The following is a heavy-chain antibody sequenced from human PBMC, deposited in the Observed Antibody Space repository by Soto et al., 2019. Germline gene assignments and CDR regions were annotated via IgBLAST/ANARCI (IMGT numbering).Heavy chain of an antibody. Sequence: QVQLQESGPGLVKPSQTLSLTCTVSGGSISSGGYYWRWIRQHPGKGLEWIGYIYYSGSTYYNPSLKGRVTISVDTSKNQFSLELSSVTAADTAVYYCARGYYYDSSGYPYFDYWGQGTLVTVSS. D-gene: IGHD3-22*01. CDR2: IYYSGST. J-gene: IGHJ4*02. CDR3: ARGYYYDSSGYPYFDY. CDR1: GGSISSGGYY. V-gene: IGHV4-31*03.